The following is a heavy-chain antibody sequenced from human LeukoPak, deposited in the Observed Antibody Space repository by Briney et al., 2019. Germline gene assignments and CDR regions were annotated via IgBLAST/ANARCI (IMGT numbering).Heavy chain of an antibody. CDR2: IIPIFGAA. CDR3: ARDFSSWYERPHTGFDY. V-gene: IGHV1-69*13. CDR1: GGTFRTYA. Sequence: SVKVSCKASGGTFRTYAISWVRQAPGQGLEWMGGIIPIFGAANYAQKFQGRVTITADESTSAAYMELSSLRSEDTAVYYCARDFSSWYERPHTGFDYWGQGTLVTVSS. J-gene: IGHJ4*02. D-gene: IGHD6-13*01.